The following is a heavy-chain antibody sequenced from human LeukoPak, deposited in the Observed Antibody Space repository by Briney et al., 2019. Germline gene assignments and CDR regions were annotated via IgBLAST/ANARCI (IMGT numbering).Heavy chain of an antibody. D-gene: IGHD2-2*01. CDR2: ISSSSSTI. J-gene: IGHJ5*02. V-gene: IGHV3-48*01. CDR1: GFTFSSYS. Sequence: PGGSLRLSCAASGFTFSSYSMNWVCQAPGKGLEWVSYISSSSSTIYYADSVKGRFTISRDNAKNSLYLQMNSLRAEDTAVYYCAKVVTGYCSTTSCPFDPWGQGTLVTVSS. CDR3: AKVVTGYCSTTSCPFDP.